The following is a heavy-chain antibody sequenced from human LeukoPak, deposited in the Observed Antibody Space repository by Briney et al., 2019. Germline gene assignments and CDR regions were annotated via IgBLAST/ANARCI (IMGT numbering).Heavy chain of an antibody. Sequence: SETLSLTCTVSGGSISSGYHYWGWIRQPPGKGLEWIGSIYESGRTHYNPSLRSRITISVDTSKNQFSLELSSVTAADTAVYYCARGDSSSWSLFDYWGLGTLVTVSS. V-gene: IGHV4-39*01. J-gene: IGHJ4*02. D-gene: IGHD6-13*01. CDR2: IYESGRT. CDR1: GGSISSGYHY. CDR3: ARGDSSSWSLFDY.